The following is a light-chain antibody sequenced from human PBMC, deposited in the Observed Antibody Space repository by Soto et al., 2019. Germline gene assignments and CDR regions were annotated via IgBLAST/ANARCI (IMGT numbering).Light chain of an antibody. CDR2: EVA. V-gene: IGLV2-14*01. Sequence: QSVLTQPASVSGSPGQSITISCTGTSSDVGSSDYVSWYQQHPGKAPKLMIYEVANRPSGFSNRFSGSKSGNTASLTISGLQAEDEADYYCGSYASSLYVFGTGTQLTVL. J-gene: IGLJ1*01. CDR3: GSYASSLYV. CDR1: SSDVGSSDY.